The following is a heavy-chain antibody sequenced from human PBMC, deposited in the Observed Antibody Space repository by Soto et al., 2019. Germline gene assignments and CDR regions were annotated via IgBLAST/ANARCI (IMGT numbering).Heavy chain of an antibody. D-gene: IGHD2-21*02. Sequence: GGSLRLSCAASGFTFSSYAMHWVRQAPGKGLEWVAVISYDGSNKYYADSVKGRFTISRDNSKNTLYLQMNSLRAEDTAVYYFARVVGHIVVVTAIGDAFDIWGQGTMVTVS. CDR3: ARVVGHIVVVTAIGDAFDI. J-gene: IGHJ3*02. V-gene: IGHV3-30-3*01. CDR1: GFTFSSYA. CDR2: ISYDGSNK.